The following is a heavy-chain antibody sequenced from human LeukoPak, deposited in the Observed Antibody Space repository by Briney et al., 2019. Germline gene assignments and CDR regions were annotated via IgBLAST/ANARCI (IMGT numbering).Heavy chain of an antibody. CDR2: INPNSGGT. D-gene: IGHD6-19*01. CDR3: ARAGVAGTFYFDY. Sequence: GASVKVPCKASGGTFISYAISWVRQAPGQGLEWMGRINPNSGGTNYAQKFQGRVTMTRDTSISTAYMELSRLRSDDTAVYYCARAGVAGTFYFDYWGQGTLVTVSS. CDR1: GGTFISYA. V-gene: IGHV1-2*06. J-gene: IGHJ4*02.